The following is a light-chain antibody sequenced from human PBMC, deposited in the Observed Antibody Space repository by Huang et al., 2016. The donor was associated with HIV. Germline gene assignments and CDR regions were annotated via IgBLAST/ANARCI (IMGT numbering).Light chain of an antibody. J-gene: IGKJ3*01. Sequence: EIVLTQSPATLSLSPGEKSTLSCRASKTISNYLAWYQQKLGQPPSLLVYDASNRATGIPARFSGRGSGADFTLTISSLEPEDSAVYYCHQRGNWPPFTFGPGTKVDIK. CDR1: KTISNY. V-gene: IGKV3-11*01. CDR2: DAS. CDR3: HQRGNWPPFT.